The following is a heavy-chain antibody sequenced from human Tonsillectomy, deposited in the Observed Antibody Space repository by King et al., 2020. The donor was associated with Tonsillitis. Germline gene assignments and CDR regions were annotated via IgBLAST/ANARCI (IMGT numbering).Heavy chain of an antibody. V-gene: IGHV3-30*18. J-gene: IGHJ4*02. CDR2: ISYDGSNK. CDR1: GFTFSSYG. D-gene: IGHD1-26*01. Sequence: VQLVESGGGVVQPGRSLRLSCAASGFTFSSYGMHWVRQAPGKGLEWVAVISYDGSNKYYADSVKGRFTISRDNSKNTLYLQMNSLRAKDTAVYYCAKNMGQWELGYFDYWGQGTLVTVSS. CDR3: AKNMGQWELGYFDY.